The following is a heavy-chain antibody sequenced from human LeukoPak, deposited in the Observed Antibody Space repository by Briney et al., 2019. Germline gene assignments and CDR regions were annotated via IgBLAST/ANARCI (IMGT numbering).Heavy chain of an antibody. D-gene: IGHD6-19*01. V-gene: IGHV3-30-3*01. CDR1: GFTFSRYA. CDR2: ISYDGSNK. J-gene: IGHJ4*02. CDR3: TRDNGVTAVAGHFDY. Sequence: PGRSLRLSCAASGFTFSRYAMHWVRQAPGKGLEWVAVISYDGSNKYYADSVKGRFTISRDNSKNTLHLQMNSPRAEDTAVYYCTRDNGVTAVAGHFDYWGQGTLVTVSS.